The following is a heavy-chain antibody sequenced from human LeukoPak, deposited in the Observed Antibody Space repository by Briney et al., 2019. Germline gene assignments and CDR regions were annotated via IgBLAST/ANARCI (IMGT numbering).Heavy chain of an antibody. D-gene: IGHD3-22*01. J-gene: IGHJ1*01. CDR2: IKSDGKT. Sequence: GGSLRLSCEASGFTFSRYWMHWVRQAPGKGLVWVSRIKSDGKTDYADSVKGRFTISRDNAKNTVSLQMDSLRAEDTGVYYCARAPSEVGGYYPEYFRHWGQGTLVTVSS. CDR3: ARAPSEVGGYYPEYFRH. V-gene: IGHV3-74*01. CDR1: GFTFSRYW.